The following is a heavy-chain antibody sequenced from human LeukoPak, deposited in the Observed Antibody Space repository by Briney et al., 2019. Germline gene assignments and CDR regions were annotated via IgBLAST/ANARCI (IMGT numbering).Heavy chain of an antibody. D-gene: IGHD2-21*02. J-gene: IGHJ4*02. CDR2: IYYSGST. Sequence: TSETLSLTCTVSGGSISSSSYYWGWIRQPPGKGLEWIGSIYYSGSTYYNPSLKSRVTISVDTSKNQFSLKLSSVTAADTAVYYCASSVVVTAFDYWGQGTLVTVSS. CDR3: ASSVVVTAFDY. CDR1: GGSISSSSYY. V-gene: IGHV4-39*01.